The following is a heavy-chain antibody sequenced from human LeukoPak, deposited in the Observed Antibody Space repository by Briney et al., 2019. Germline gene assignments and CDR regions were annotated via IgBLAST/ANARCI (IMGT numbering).Heavy chain of an antibody. CDR3: SRGARPTSTVDY. Sequence: SVKVSCKASGGTFSSYAISWVRQAPGQGLEWMGGIIPIFVTANYAQKFQGRVTITPDESTSTAYMELSRLRTEDTAVFYWSRGARPTSTVDYWGQGTLVTVSS. V-gene: IGHV1-69*01. J-gene: IGHJ4*02. CDR2: IIPIFVTA. CDR1: GGTFSSYA.